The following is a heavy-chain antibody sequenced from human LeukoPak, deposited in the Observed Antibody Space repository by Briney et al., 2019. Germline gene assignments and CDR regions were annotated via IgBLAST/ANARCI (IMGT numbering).Heavy chain of an antibody. Sequence: KPSETLSLTCTVSGGSISSYYWSWIRQPPGKGLEWIGYIYYSGSTNYNPSLKSRVTISVNTYKNQFSLKLSSVTAADTAVYYCARVRSGSYYRVRVYYFDYWGQGTLVTVSS. V-gene: IGHV4-59*01. CDR2: IYYSGST. CDR1: GGSISSYY. CDR3: ARVRSGSYYRVRVYYFDY. J-gene: IGHJ4*02. D-gene: IGHD1-26*01.